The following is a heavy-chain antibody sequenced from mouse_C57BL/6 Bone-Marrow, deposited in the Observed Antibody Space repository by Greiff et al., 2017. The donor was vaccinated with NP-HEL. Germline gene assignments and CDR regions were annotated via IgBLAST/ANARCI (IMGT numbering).Heavy chain of an antibody. D-gene: IGHD2-1*01. V-gene: IGHV1-63*01. J-gene: IGHJ2*01. CDR1: GYTFTNYW. Sequence: LQESGAELVRPGTSVKMSCKASGYTFTNYWIGWAKQRPGHGLEWIGDIYPGGGYTNYNEKFKGKATLTADKSSSTAYMQFSSLTSEDSAIYYCARKGDLLWYLFDYWGQGTTLTVSS. CDR3: ARKGDLLWYLFDY. CDR2: IYPGGGYT.